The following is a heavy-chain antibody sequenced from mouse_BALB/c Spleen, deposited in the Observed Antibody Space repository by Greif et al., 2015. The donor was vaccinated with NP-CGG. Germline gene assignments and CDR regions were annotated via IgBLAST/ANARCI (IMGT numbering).Heavy chain of an antibody. Sequence: VQLQQSGAELVKPGASVKLSCTASGFNIKDTYMHWVKQRPEQGLEWIGRIDPANGNTKYDPKFQGKATITADTSSNTAYLQLSSLTSEDTAVYYCARWDWYFDVWGAGTTVSVSS. CDR3: ARWDWYFDV. J-gene: IGHJ1*01. CDR2: IDPANGNT. V-gene: IGHV14-3*02. CDR1: GFNIKDTY.